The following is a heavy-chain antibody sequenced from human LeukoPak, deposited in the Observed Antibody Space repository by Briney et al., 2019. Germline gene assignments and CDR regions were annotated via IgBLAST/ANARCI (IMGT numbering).Heavy chain of an antibody. D-gene: IGHD3-3*01. CDR2: ISYDGSKK. CDR3: AKDLLENYDFFNSFDP. V-gene: IGHV3-30*18. Sequence: PGGSLRLSCGPSGFTFSTYGMHWVRQAPGKGLEWVAVISYDGSKKYYGDSVKGRFTISRDNSMNTLYLQMNSLRAEDTAVDYCAKDLLENYDFFNSFDPWGQGTLVTVSS. J-gene: IGHJ5*02. CDR1: GFTFSTYG.